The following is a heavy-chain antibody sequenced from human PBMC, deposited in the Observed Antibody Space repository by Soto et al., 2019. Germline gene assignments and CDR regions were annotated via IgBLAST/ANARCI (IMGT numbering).Heavy chain of an antibody. CDR3: ARGGRYCSGGSCYSDPYY. J-gene: IGHJ4*02. CDR1: GVTFSSYS. D-gene: IGHD2-15*01. Sequence: GGSLRLSCAASGVTFSSYSMNWVRQAPGKGLEWVSSISSSSSYIYYADSVKGRFTISRDNAKNSLYLQMNSLRAEDTAVYYCARGGRYCSGGSCYSDPYYWGQGTLVTVSS. CDR2: ISSSSSYI. V-gene: IGHV3-21*01.